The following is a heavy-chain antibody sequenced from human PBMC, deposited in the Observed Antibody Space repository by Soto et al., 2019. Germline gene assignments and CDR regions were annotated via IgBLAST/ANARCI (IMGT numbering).Heavy chain of an antibody. CDR2: INHSGST. CDR1: GGSFSGYY. D-gene: IGHD2-15*01. Sequence: PSETLSLTCAVYGGSFSGYYWTWIRQPPGTGLEWIGEINHSGSTNYNPSLKSRVTISVDTSKNQFSLKLSSVTAADTAVYYCATYCRGSGGRCYFGNWGQGTLVTVSS. CDR3: ATYCRGSGGRCYFGN. J-gene: IGHJ4*02. V-gene: IGHV4-34*01.